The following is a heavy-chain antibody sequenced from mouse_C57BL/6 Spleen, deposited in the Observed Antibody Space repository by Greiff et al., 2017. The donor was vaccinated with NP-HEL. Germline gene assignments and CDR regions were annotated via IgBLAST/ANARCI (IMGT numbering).Heavy chain of an antibody. V-gene: IGHV5-6*01. Sequence: EVMLVESGGDLVKPGGSLKLSCAASGFTFSSYGMSWVRQTPDKRLEWVATISSGGSYTYYPDSVKGRFTISRDNAKNTLYLQMSSLKSEDTAMYYCAREGCYYPAWFAYWGQGTLVTVSA. J-gene: IGHJ3*01. D-gene: IGHD2-3*01. CDR2: ISSGGSYT. CDR3: AREGCYYPAWFAY. CDR1: GFTFSSYG.